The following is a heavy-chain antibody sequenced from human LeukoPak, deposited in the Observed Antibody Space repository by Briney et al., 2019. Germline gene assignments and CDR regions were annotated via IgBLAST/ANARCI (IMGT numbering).Heavy chain of an antibody. J-gene: IGHJ3*02. CDR1: GFTFSSYG. D-gene: IGHD5-18*01. Sequence: GGSLRLSCAASGFTFSSYGMSWVRQAPGKGLEWVSSISGSGGTTYYADSVKGRFTISRDSSKNTLYLQMNSLRADDTAVYSCAKDPPTVMANAFHIWGQGTMVTVS. V-gene: IGHV3-23*01. CDR3: AKDPPTVMANAFHI. CDR2: ISGSGGTT.